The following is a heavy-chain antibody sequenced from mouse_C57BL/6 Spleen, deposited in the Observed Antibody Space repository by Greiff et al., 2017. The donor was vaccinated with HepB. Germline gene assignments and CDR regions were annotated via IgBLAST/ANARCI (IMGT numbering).Heavy chain of an antibody. J-gene: IGHJ2*01. CDR2: INPGSGGT. D-gene: IGHD2-5*01. CDR1: GYAFTNYL. V-gene: IGHV1-54*01. Sequence: VQLQQSGAELVRPGTSVKVSCKASGYAFTNYLIEWVKQRPGQGLEWIGVINPGSGGTNYNEKFKGKATLTADKSSSTAYMQLSSLTSEDSAVYVCAREEGRYSNYDYWGQGTTLTVSS. CDR3: AREEGRYSNYDY.